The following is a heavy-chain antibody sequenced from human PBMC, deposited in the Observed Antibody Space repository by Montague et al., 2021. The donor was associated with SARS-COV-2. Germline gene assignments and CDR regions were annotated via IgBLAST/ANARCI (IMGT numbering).Heavy chain of an antibody. CDR1: GGSFSGYY. CDR3: ARGSPVTTFYYYYGMDV. V-gene: IGHV4-34*01. Sequence: SETLSLTCAVYGGSFSGYYWSWIRQPPGKGLEWIGEINHSGSTNYNQYLKSRVTISVDTSKNQFSLKLSSVTAADTAVYYCARGSPVTTFYYYYGMDVWGQGTTVTVSS. D-gene: IGHD4-17*01. J-gene: IGHJ6*02. CDR2: INHSGST.